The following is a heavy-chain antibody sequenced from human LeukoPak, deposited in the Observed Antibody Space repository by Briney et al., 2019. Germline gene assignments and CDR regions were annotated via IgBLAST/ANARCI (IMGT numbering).Heavy chain of an antibody. J-gene: IGHJ5*02. Sequence: GGTLRLSCAASGFTFSSYGMSWVRQAPGKGLEWVSAISGSGGSTYYADSVKGRFTISRDNSKNTLYLQMNSLRAEDTAVYYCAKDQFGYYYDSSGYYPWGQGTLVTVSS. V-gene: IGHV3-23*01. CDR2: ISGSGGST. CDR3: AKDQFGYYYDSSGYYP. CDR1: GFTFSSYG. D-gene: IGHD3-22*01.